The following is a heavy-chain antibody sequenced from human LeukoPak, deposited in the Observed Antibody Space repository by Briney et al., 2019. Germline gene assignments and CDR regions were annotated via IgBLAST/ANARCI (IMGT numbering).Heavy chain of an antibody. CDR2: IYYSGST. CDR3: ARRNGWFGEHYFDY. Sequence: SETLSLTCTVSGGSISSYYWSWIRQPPGKGLEWIGYIYYSGSTNYNPSLKSRVTISVDTSKNQFSLKLSSVTAADTAVYYCARRNGWFGEHYFDYWGQGTLVTVSS. V-gene: IGHV4-59*01. J-gene: IGHJ4*02. CDR1: GGSISSYY. D-gene: IGHD3-10*01.